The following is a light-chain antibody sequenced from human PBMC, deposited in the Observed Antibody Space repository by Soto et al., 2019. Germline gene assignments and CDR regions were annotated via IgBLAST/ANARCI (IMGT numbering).Light chain of an antibody. Sequence: QSALTQPASVSASPGQSITISCTGGKNDIGSSDYVSWYQQHPGKAPKLIIYGVSNRPSGTSDRFSGSKSGNTASLTISWLPADDEADYYCSSSTSSNTLVFGGGTKVTVL. CDR2: GVS. CDR3: SSSTSSNTLV. V-gene: IGLV2-14*01. CDR1: KNDIGSSDY. J-gene: IGLJ3*02.